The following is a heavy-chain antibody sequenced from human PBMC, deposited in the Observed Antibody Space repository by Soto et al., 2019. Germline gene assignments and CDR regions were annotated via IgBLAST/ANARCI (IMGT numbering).Heavy chain of an antibody. CDR1: GYTFTSYG. Sequence: QVQLVQSGAEVKKPGASVKVSCKASGYTFTSYGISWVRQAPGQGLEWMGWISAYNGNTNYAQKFQGRVTMTRDTSISTAYMELSRLRSDDTAVYYCASDMGSSANFDYWGQGTLVTVSS. V-gene: IGHV1-18*01. D-gene: IGHD6-25*01. J-gene: IGHJ4*02. CDR2: ISAYNGNT. CDR3: ASDMGSSANFDY.